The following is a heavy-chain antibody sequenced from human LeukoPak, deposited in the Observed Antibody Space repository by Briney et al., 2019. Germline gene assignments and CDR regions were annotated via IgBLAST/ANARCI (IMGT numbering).Heavy chain of an antibody. CDR2: IHHSGST. D-gene: IGHD4-11*01. CDR3: ATTRAHQFDY. V-gene: IGHV4-31*03. Sequence: PSETLSLTCTVSGGSISSSDYYWTWIRQHPGKGLEWLGFIHHSGSTYYNPSLKSRVTISVDTSKNQFSLKLNSVTAADTAVYYCATTRAHQFDYWGQGTLVTVSS. J-gene: IGHJ4*02. CDR1: GGSISSSDYY.